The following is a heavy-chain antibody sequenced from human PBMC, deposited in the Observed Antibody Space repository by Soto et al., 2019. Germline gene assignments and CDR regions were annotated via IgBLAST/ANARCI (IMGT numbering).Heavy chain of an antibody. Sequence: RLSCEASGFSFSSFAMNWARQAPGRGLEWVSYISDDGASIYYADSLKGRFTISRDNAKNSLSLQMNNLRAEDTAVYYCARENSVQAWLHHFDHWGLGTLVTVSS. J-gene: IGHJ4*02. CDR2: ISDDGASI. CDR1: GFSFSSFA. CDR3: ARENSVQAWLHHFDH. V-gene: IGHV3-48*03. D-gene: IGHD5-18*01.